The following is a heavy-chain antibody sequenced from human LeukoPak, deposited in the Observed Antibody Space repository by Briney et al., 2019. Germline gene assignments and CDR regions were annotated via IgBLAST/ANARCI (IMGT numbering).Heavy chain of an antibody. J-gene: IGHJ5*02. D-gene: IGHD3-10*01. Sequence: PSETLSLTRTVPGASISTSSSYWAWIRQPPGKGLEWIGYIYYSGSTNCNPSLKSRVTISVDTSKNQFSLKLSSVTAADTAVYYCARHKAWFGEDNWFDPWGQGTLVTVSS. V-gene: IGHV4-61*05. CDR3: ARHKAWFGEDNWFDP. CDR2: IYYSGST. CDR1: GASISTSSSY.